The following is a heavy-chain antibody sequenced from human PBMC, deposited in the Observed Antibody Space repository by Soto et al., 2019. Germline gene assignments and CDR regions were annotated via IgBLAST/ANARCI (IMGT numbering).Heavy chain of an antibody. CDR2: IYYSGST. J-gene: IGHJ6*02. D-gene: IGHD2-15*01. CDR1: GGSISSYY. CDR3: ARDGGGKSYGMDV. V-gene: IGHV4-59*01. Sequence: QVQLQELGPGLVKPSETLSLTCTVSGGSISSYYWSWIRQPPGKGLEWIGYIYYSGSTNYNPSLKSRVTISVDTSKNQFSLKLSSVTAADTAVYYCARDGGGKSYGMDVWGQGTTVTVSS.